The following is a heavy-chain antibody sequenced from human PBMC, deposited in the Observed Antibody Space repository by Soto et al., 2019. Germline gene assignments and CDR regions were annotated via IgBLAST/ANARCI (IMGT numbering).Heavy chain of an antibody. CDR1: GFTFSGYS. V-gene: IGHV3-48*02. CDR3: ARDGVSSSSSRYYYGMDV. CDR2: ISSSSSTI. J-gene: IGHJ6*02. Sequence: GGSLRLSCAASGFTFSGYSMNWVRQAPGKGLEWVSYISSSSSTIYYADSVKGRFTISRDNAKNSLYLQMNSLRDEDTAVYYCARDGVSSSSSRYYYGMDVWGQGTTVTVSS. D-gene: IGHD6-6*01.